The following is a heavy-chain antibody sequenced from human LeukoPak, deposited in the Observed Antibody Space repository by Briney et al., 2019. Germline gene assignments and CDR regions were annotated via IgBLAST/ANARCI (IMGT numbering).Heavy chain of an antibody. J-gene: IGHJ4*02. CDR2: IYYSGST. CDR3: ARGYSGYGCFDY. CDR1: GGSISSGGYY. V-gene: IGHV4-31*03. D-gene: IGHD5-12*01. Sequence: TLSLTCTVSGGSISSGGYYWSWIRQHPGKGLEWIGYIYYSGSTYYNPSLKSRVTISVDTSKNQFSLKLSSVTAADTAVYYCARGYSGYGCFDYWGQGTLVTVSS.